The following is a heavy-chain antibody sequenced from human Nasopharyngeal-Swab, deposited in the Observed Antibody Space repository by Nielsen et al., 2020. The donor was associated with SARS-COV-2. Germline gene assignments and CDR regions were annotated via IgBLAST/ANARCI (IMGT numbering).Heavy chain of an antibody. CDR1: RGTFSSYA. CDR2: IIPIYGTA. Sequence: SVKVSCKASRGTFSSYAITWVRPATGQGLEWMGGIIPIYGTANYAQKFQGRVTITADESTSTAYMELSSLRSEDTAVYYCARAGGAAGAMDVWGQGTTVTVSS. D-gene: IGHD6-13*01. J-gene: IGHJ6*02. CDR3: ARAGGAAGAMDV. V-gene: IGHV1-69*13.